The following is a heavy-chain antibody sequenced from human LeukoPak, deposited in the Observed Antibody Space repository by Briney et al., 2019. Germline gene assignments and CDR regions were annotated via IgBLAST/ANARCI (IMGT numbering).Heavy chain of an antibody. D-gene: IGHD3-10*01. CDR2: SNTDGSST. CDR1: GFTFSSYW. CDR3: ARVTYYYGSGWENWFDP. J-gene: IGHJ5*02. Sequence: GGSLRLSCAASGFTFSSYWMHWVRQAPGKGLVWVSSSNTDGSSTRYADSVKGRFTISRDNAKNSLYLQMNSLRAEDTAVYYCARVTYYYGSGWENWFDPWGQGTLVTVSS. V-gene: IGHV3-74*01.